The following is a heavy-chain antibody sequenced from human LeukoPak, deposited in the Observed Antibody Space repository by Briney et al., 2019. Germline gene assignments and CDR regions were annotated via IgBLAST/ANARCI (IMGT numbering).Heavy chain of an antibody. J-gene: IGHJ3*02. D-gene: IGHD3-16*01. V-gene: IGHV1-2*02. CDR3: GRLGSSDI. Sequence: GASVTVSFKGSASGFTGCCIHWMRQAPGQGLEWMGWINPNRGGTNYAQKFHGRVTMTRDTSITKAYMQPTRLTSDGTGVYYCGRLGSSDIWGQGTMVSVSS. CDR2: INPNRGGT. CDR1: ASGFTGCC.